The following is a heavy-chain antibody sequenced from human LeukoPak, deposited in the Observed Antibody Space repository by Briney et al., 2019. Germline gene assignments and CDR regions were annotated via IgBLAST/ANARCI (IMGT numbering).Heavy chain of an antibody. V-gene: IGHV3-30*04. CDR3: AKDSIYHVSGSYSDY. D-gene: IGHD3-10*01. CDR1: GFTFSGYV. J-gene: IGHJ4*02. Sequence: GGSLRLSCAASGFTFSGYVMHWVRQAPGKGLEWVADISYDGSNKYYADSVKGRFTISRDNSKNTLYLQMNSLRAEDTAVYYCAKDSIYHVSGSYSDYWGQGTPVTVSS. CDR2: ISYDGSNK.